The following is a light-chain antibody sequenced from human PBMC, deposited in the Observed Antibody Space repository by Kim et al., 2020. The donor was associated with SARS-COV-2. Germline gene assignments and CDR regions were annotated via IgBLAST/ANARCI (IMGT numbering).Light chain of an antibody. J-gene: IGLJ3*02. CDR2: END. Sequence: GETLTISCTRSTGAIASNYVQWYRQRPGSAPTTVIYENDQRPSGVPDRFSGSIDSSSNSASLTISGLKTEDEADYYCQSYDSSSEVFGGGTQLTVL. CDR1: TGAIASNY. CDR3: QSYDSSSEV. V-gene: IGLV6-57*03.